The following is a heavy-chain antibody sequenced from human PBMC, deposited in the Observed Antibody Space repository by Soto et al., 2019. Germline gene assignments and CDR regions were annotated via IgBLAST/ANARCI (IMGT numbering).Heavy chain of an antibody. D-gene: IGHD3-16*01. CDR1: GGTLSRYT. CDR2: IIHFLGKA. CDR3: ARDKGDAASEGTVFGP. Sequence: VQLVQSGAEVKKPGSAVNVSCKASGGTLSRYTISLVRQAPGQGLEWMGWIIHFLGKADYAQKFQGRITINAAKSTITAYLALSSLASEDTDVYFCARDKGDAASEGTVFGPWGQGTLVIVSS. J-gene: IGHJ5*02. V-gene: IGHV1-69*08.